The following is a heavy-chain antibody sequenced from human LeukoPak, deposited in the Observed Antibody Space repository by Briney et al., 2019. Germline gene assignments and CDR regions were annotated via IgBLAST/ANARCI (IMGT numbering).Heavy chain of an antibody. D-gene: IGHD6-19*01. CDR3: ARLGQWLDIDY. CDR1: GFTFSSYW. Sequence: GGSLRLSCAASGFTFSSYWMSWVRQAPGKGLEWVANIKHDGIEKHYVDSVKGRFTVSRDNAKNALYLQMHSLRGEDTAVYYCARLGQWLDIDYWGQGTLVTVSS. J-gene: IGHJ4*02. CDR2: IKHDGIEK. V-gene: IGHV3-7*01.